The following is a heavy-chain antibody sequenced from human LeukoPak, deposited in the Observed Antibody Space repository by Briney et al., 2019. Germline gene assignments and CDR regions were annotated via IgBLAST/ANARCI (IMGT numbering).Heavy chain of an antibody. J-gene: IGHJ4*02. CDR2: IYYSGST. D-gene: IGHD1-7*01. CDR1: GGSISSYY. Sequence: PSETLSLTCTVSGGSISSYYWSWIRQPPGKGLEWIGYIYYSGSTNYNPSLKSRVTISVDTSKNQFSLKLSSVTAADTAVYYRARGILNYQFDYWGQGTLVTVSS. CDR3: ARGILNYQFDY. V-gene: IGHV4-59*01.